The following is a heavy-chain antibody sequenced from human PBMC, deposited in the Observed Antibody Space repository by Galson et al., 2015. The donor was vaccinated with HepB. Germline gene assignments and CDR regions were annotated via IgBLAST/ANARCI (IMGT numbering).Heavy chain of an antibody. V-gene: IGHV3-48*03. Sequence: SLRLSCAASGFTFSSYEMNWVRQAPGKGLEWVSYISSSGSTIYYADSVKGRFTISRDNAKNSLYLQMNSLRAEDTAVYYCARAECSSTSCDTYYFDYWGQGTLVTVSS. CDR1: GFTFSSYE. D-gene: IGHD2-2*01. CDR3: ARAECSSTSCDTYYFDY. CDR2: ISSSGSTI. J-gene: IGHJ4*02.